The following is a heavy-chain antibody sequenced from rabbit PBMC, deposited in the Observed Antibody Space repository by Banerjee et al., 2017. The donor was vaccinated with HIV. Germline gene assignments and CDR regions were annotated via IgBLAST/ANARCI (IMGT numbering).Heavy chain of an antibody. J-gene: IGHJ6*01. CDR2: IYAGSSGST. CDR3: VRAPHASSTGWLFGMDL. CDR1: GFSFSSSYW. V-gene: IGHV1S45*01. Sequence: QQQLEESGGDLVKPEGSLTLTCTASGFSFSSSYWICWVRQAPGKGLEWIACIYAGSSGSTYYASWAKGRFTISSDSAQNTVDLQMNSLTAADTATYFCVRAPHASSTGWLFGMDLWGPGTLVTVS. D-gene: IGHD1-1*01.